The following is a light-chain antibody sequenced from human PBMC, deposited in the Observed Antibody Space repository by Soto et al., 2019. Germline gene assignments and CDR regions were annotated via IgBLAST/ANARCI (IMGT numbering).Light chain of an antibody. J-gene: IGLJ2*01. V-gene: IGLV7-43*01. CDR3: LLFYGDGVV. CDR1: TGAVTSGYY. Sequence: QAVVTQEPSLTVSPGGTVTLTCASSTGAVTSGYYPNWFQQRPGQPPRALIYSTTYKHHWTPARFSGSLVGGKAALTLSGAQPEDEAEYYCLLFYGDGVVFGGGTKLTVL. CDR2: STT.